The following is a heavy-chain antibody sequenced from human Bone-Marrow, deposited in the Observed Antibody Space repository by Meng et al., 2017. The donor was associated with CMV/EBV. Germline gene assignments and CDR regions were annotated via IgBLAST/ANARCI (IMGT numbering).Heavy chain of an antibody. CDR3: ARVSVLMVYARLDY. V-gene: IGHV1-69*05. Sequence: SVKVSCKASGYTFTSYDINWVRQAPGQGLEWMGGIIPIFGTANYAQKFQGRVTITTDESTSTAYMELSSLRSEDTAVYYCARVSVLMVYARLDYWGQGTLVTVSS. CDR1: GYTFTSYD. CDR2: IIPIFGTA. D-gene: IGHD2-8*01. J-gene: IGHJ4*02.